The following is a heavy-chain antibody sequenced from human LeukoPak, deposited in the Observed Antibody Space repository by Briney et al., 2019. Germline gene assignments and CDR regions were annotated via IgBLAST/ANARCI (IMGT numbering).Heavy chain of an antibody. CDR3: AELGITMIGGV. Sequence: GGTLRLSCAASGFTFSSYEMNWVRQAPGKGLEWVSFISSSGSTIYYADSVKGRFTISRDNAKNSLYLQMNSLRAEDTAVYYCAELGITMIGGVWGKGTTVTISS. D-gene: IGHD3-10*02. CDR1: GFTFSSYE. CDR2: ISSSGSTI. V-gene: IGHV3-48*03. J-gene: IGHJ6*04.